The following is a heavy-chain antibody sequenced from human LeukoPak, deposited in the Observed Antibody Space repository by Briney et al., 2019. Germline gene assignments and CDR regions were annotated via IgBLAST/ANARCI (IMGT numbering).Heavy chain of an antibody. J-gene: IGHJ4*02. CDR3: AKISDYGSSGPSDY. D-gene: IGHD3-22*01. CDR2: IRYDGSNK. V-gene: IGHV3-30*02. Sequence: GGSLRLSRAAPGFTLSNYGMHWVRRAPGKGVGWVTFIRYDGSNKYYADSVKGLFTTSKDNSKNTLYLQMNSLRAEDTALYYCAKISDYGSSGPSDYWGQGTLVTVSS. CDR1: GFTLSNYG.